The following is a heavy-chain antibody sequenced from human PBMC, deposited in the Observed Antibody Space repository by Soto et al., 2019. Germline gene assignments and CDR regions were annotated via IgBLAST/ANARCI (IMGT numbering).Heavy chain of an antibody. CDR1: GGSFSGYY. V-gene: IGHV4-34*01. CDR3: ARGVGYDILTGYYYYYMDV. Sequence: PSETLSLTCAVYGGSFSGYYWSWIRQPPGKGLEWIGEINHSGSTNYNPSLKSRVTISVDTSKNQFSLKLSSVTAADTAVYYCARGVGYDILTGYYYYYMDVWGKGTTVTVSS. J-gene: IGHJ6*03. CDR2: INHSGST. D-gene: IGHD3-9*01.